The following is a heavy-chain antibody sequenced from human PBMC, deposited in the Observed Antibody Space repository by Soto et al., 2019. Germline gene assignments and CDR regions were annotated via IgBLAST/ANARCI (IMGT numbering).Heavy chain of an antibody. Sequence: EVQLVESGGGLVQPGGSLRLSCAASGFTFTNYWMSWDRQAPGKGLEWVANIKQDGGEKYYVDSVKGRFTISRDNVKDSLYLQMNSLRAEDTAVYYCARDYGRNPGIYWGQGTLVTVSS. CDR2: IKQDGGEK. J-gene: IGHJ4*02. CDR3: ARDYGRNPGIY. D-gene: IGHD4-17*01. CDR1: GFTFTNYW. V-gene: IGHV3-7*04.